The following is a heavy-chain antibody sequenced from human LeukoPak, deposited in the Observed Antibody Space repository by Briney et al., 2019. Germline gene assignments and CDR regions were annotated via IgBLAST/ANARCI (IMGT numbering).Heavy chain of an antibody. CDR3: ARGVGSWSNTPSYYYYMDV. D-gene: IGHD6-13*01. CDR2: INPNSGGT. CDR1: GYTFTGYY. V-gene: IGHV1-2*02. J-gene: IGHJ6*03. Sequence: ASVKVSCKASGYTFTGYYMHWVRQAPGQGLEWMGWINPNSGGTNYAQKLQGRVTMTTDTSTSTAYMELRSLRSDDTAVYYCARGVGSWSNTPSYYYYMDVWGKGTTVTVSS.